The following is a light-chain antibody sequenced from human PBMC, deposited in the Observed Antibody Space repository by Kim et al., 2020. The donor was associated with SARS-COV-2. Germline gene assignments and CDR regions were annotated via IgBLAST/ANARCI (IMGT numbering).Light chain of an antibody. CDR1: KLGITY. J-gene: IGLJ3*02. CDR2: QDN. CDR3: QAWDRSTAV. Sequence: ESPGQTAIITCSGNKLGITYVCWFQQRPGQSPVALIYQDNRRPAGIPERFSASNSGNTATLTISGTQPLDEADYYCQAWDRSTAVFGGGTQLTVL. V-gene: IGLV3-1*01.